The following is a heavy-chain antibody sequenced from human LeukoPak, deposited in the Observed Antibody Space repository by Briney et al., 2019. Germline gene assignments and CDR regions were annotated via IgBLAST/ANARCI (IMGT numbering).Heavy chain of an antibody. CDR2: INPTTGAT. CDR3: ASYPRYSSSPPFDY. CDR1: GYTFTGQD. V-gene: IGHV1-2*02. J-gene: IGHJ4*02. D-gene: IGHD6-6*01. Sequence: ASVKVSCKASGYTFTGQDMHWVRQAPGQGFEWMGWINPTTGATNYAQKFQGRVTMTRDTTINTAYTELTSLTSDDTAVYYCASYPRYSSSPPFDYWGQGTMVTVSP.